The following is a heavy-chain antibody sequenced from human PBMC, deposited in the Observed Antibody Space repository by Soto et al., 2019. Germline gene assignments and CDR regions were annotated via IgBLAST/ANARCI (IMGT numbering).Heavy chain of an antibody. CDR1: GFIFSNYV. V-gene: IGHV3-23*01. CDR2: ISGSGRDT. J-gene: IGHJ4*02. Sequence: GGSLRLSCAASGFIFSNYVMTWVRQRPGKGLEWVSTISGSGRDTYYADYVKGRFTISRDSPKNTLYLQINTLRAEDTAIYYCAKDGDYHGSGSFLDYWGQGSLVTV. D-gene: IGHD3-10*01. CDR3: AKDGDYHGSGSFLDY.